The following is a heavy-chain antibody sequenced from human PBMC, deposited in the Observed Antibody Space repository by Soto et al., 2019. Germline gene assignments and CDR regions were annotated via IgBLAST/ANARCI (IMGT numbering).Heavy chain of an antibody. J-gene: IGHJ4*02. V-gene: IGHV3-30-3*01. CDR1: GFTFSSYA. Sequence: PGGSLRLSCSASGFTFSSYAMHWVRQAPGKGLEWVAVIAYDGSNKLYADSVKGRFTISADKSISTAYLQWSSLKASDTAMYYCARQARYSSSWPDWGQGTLVTVS. CDR3: ARQARYSSSWPD. CDR2: IAYDGSNK. D-gene: IGHD6-13*01.